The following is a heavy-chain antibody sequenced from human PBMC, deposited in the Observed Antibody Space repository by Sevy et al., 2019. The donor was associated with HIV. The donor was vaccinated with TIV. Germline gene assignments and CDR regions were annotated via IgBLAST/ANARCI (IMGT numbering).Heavy chain of an antibody. CDR2: IKQDGTDT. V-gene: IGHV3-7*01. CDR1: GFTFSTYW. J-gene: IGHJ4*02. Sequence: GGSLRLSCAASGFTFSTYWMTWVRQAPGKGLEWVANIKQDGTDTNYVDSVRGRFTISRDNGRNLLYLHMNSLRAEDTAAYFCARALADWGSFHYSSWGRGVLVTV. CDR3: ARALADWGSFHYSS. D-gene: IGHD3-16*01.